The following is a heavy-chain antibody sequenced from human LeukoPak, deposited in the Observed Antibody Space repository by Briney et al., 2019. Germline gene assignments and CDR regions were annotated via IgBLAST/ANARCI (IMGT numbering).Heavy chain of an antibody. CDR1: GFTFDDYD. Sequence: GGSLRLSCAASGFTFDDYDMHWVRQAPGKGLEGVSGISWNSGSIDYAESVKGGFTICRDNAKKYLYLQKNRLRDGDTEVYYLARESGIMVAVPAAIDYWGQGTLVTVSA. CDR3: ARESGIMVAVPAAIDY. CDR2: ISWNSGSI. J-gene: IGHJ4*02. V-gene: IGHV3-9*01. D-gene: IGHD2-2*01.